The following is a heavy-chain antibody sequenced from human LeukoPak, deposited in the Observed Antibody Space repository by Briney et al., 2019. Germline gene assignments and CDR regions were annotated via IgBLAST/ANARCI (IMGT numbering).Heavy chain of an antibody. CDR3: ARIPGYYSYSPPTN. D-gene: IGHD3-22*01. CDR2: ISPNSGGT. J-gene: IGHJ4*02. CDR1: GYIFTGYY. V-gene: IGHV1-2*02. Sequence: GASVTVSCKASGYIFTGYYMHWVRQAPGQGLEWMGWISPNSGGTNYAQKFQGRVTMTRDTSISTAYMELSRLRSDDTAVYYCARIPGYYSYSPPTNWGQGTLVTVSS.